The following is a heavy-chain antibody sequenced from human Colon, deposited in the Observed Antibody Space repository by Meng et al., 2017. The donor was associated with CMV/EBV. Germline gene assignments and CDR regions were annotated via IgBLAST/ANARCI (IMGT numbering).Heavy chain of an antibody. D-gene: IGHD3-10*01. J-gene: IGHJ5*02. V-gene: IGHV1-46*01. CDR1: GYTFTSYY. CDR2: INPSGGST. CDR3: AREDYMVRGVIIGTIWFDP. Sequence: ASVKVSCKASGYTFTSYYMHWVRQAPGQGLEWMGIINPSGGSTSYAQKFQGRVTMTRDTSTSTVYMELSRLRSDDTAVYYCAREDYMVRGVIIGTIWFDPWGQGTLVTVSS.